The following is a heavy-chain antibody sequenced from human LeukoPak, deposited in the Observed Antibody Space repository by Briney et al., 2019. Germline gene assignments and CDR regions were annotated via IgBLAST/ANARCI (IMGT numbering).Heavy chain of an antibody. CDR3: SPALRYFGHFHS. J-gene: IGHJ4*02. Sequence: ASVKVSCKASGFTFTDYYFHWVRLAPGQALEWMGGVDAESGATHIAVNFLAQVTMTRDPSFITAHVYLSELTSDDPADYCCSPALRYFGHFHSWGQATLVTAS. D-gene: IGHD3-10*01. CDR2: VDAESGAT. CDR1: GFTFTDYY. V-gene: IGHV1-2*02.